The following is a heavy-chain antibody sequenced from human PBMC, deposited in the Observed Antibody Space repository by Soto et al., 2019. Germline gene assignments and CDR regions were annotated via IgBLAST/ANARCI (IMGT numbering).Heavy chain of an antibody. V-gene: IGHV1-69*02. Sequence: QVQLVQSGAEVKKPGSSVKVSCKASGGTFSSYTISWVRQAPGQGLEWMGRIIPILGIANYAQKFQGRVTITADKSTSTAYMELSSLRSEDTAVYYCARGPPDTIFGVVTQYWYFDLWGRGTLVTVSS. D-gene: IGHD3-3*01. CDR2: IIPILGIA. J-gene: IGHJ2*01. CDR1: GGTFSSYT. CDR3: ARGPPDTIFGVVTQYWYFDL.